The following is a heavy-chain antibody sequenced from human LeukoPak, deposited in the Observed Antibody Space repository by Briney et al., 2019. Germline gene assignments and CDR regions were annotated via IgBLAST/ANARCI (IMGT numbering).Heavy chain of an antibody. CDR2: IIPIFGTA. V-gene: IGHV1-69*05. Sequence: ASVKVSCKASGGTFSSYAICWVRQAPGQGLEWMGGIIPIFGTANYAQKFQGRVTITTDESTSTAYMELSSLRSEDTAVYYCARGSQDGSGSYWFDPWGQGTLVTVSS. D-gene: IGHD3-10*01. CDR3: ARGSQDGSGSYWFDP. CDR1: GGTFSSYA. J-gene: IGHJ5*02.